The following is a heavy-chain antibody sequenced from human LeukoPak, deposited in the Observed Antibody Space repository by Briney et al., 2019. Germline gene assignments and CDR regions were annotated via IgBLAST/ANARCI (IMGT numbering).Heavy chain of an antibody. V-gene: IGHV1-46*01. D-gene: IGHD1-7*01. CDR3: ARRLGNYSKDAFDI. CDR1: GYTFTSNY. Sequence: ASVKVSCKASGYTFTSNYMLWVRQAPGQGLEWMGIINPSGGSTSYAQKFQGRVTMTTDTSTSTAYMELRSLRSDDTAVYYCARRLGNYSKDAFDIWGQGTMVTVSS. J-gene: IGHJ3*02. CDR2: INPSGGST.